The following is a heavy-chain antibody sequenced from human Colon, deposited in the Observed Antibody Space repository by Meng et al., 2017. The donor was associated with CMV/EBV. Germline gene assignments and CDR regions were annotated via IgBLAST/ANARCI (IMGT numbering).Heavy chain of an antibody. CDR2: IYIGGTTT. V-gene: IGHV3-66*02. D-gene: IGHD1-1*01. J-gene: IGHJ2*01. CDR1: GFPVSANY. Sequence: GESLKISCAVSGFPVSANYMAWFRQAPGKGLEWVSIIYIGGTTTLYADSVRGRFSISRDSSRNTLYLQMNSLRAEDTALYYCASFKEQLVGGTYWYFDLWGRGTLVTVSS. CDR3: ASFKEQLVGGTYWYFDL.